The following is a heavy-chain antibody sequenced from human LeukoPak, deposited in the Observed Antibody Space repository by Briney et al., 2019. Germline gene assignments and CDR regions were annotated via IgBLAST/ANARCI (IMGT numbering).Heavy chain of an antibody. CDR3: AKSLVSGGSCYSCFDY. CDR2: ITGSCENA. D-gene: IGHD2-15*01. J-gene: IGHJ4*02. Sequence: PGGSLRLSCAASGFAFASYAMGWVRQSPGKRLEWVSGITGSCENAYYAGSVKGRFTISRDNSKNTLYLQMNSLRPEDTAVYYCAKSLVSGGSCYSCFDYWGQGTLVTVSS. V-gene: IGHV3-23*01. CDR1: GFAFASYA.